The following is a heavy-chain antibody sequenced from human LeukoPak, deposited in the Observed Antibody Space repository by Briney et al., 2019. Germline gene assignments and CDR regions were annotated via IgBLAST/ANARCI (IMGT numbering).Heavy chain of an antibody. CDR3: ARTSYYDSSGSYRDAFDI. Sequence: SQTLSLTCAISGDSVSSNSAAWNWIRQSPSRGLEWLGRTYYRSKWYNDYAVSVKSRIAINPDTSKNQVSLQLNSVTPEDTAVYFCARTSYYDSSGSYRDAFDIWGQGTVVSVSS. D-gene: IGHD3-22*01. CDR2: TYYRSKWYN. V-gene: IGHV6-1*01. J-gene: IGHJ3*02. CDR1: GDSVSSNSAA.